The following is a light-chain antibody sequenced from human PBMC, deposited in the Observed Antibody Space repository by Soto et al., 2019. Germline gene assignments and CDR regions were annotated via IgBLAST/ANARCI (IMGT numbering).Light chain of an antibody. J-gene: IGKJ1*01. CDR1: QSVSSSY. V-gene: IGKV3-20*01. Sequence: EIVLTQSPGTLSLSPGERATLSCRASQSVSSSYLAWYQQRPGQAPRLLIYGASSRATGIPDRFSGSGSGTDFTLTISRLEPEDSAVYYCQVFGSSPSCTFGQGTKVEIK. CDR3: QVFGSSPSCT. CDR2: GAS.